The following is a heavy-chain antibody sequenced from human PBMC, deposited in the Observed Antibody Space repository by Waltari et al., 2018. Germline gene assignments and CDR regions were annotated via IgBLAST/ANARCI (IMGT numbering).Heavy chain of an antibody. CDR3: AHRRGYCAYHPWGY. D-gene: IGHD5-12*01. Sequence: QITLKASGPTLVNPTQTLTLTCPSSGFSLNTSDVGVGWIRQPPRKALEWLALISWNEDKRYSPSLMSRLTITKDTSKNQVVLTMNNMDPVDTATYSCAHRRGYCAYHPWGYWGQGTLVTVSS. CDR2: ISWNEDK. CDR1: GFSLNTSDVG. V-gene: IGHV2-5*01. J-gene: IGHJ4*02.